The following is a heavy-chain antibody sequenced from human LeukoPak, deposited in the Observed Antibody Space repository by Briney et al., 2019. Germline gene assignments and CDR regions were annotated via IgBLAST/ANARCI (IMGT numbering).Heavy chain of an antibody. V-gene: IGHV1-69*13. CDR1: GGTFSSYA. CDR2: IIPIFGTV. J-gene: IGHJ5*02. Sequence: SVKVSCKASGGTFSSYAFSWVRQAPGQGLEWMGGIIPIFGTVNSAQKFQGRVTITADDSTSTAYMELRSLRSEDTAVYYCARDLRDDYGDYSNRFDPWGQGTLVTVSS. CDR3: ARDLRDDYGDYSNRFDP. D-gene: IGHD4-17*01.